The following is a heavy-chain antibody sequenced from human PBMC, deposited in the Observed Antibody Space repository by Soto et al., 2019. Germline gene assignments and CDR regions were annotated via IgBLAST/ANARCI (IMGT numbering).Heavy chain of an antibody. D-gene: IGHD3-22*01. CDR3: ERARRRYYDTNDYTAFAI. V-gene: IGHV1-69*02. CDR1: GGSFSSYS. J-gene: IGHJ3*02. CDR2: TIPLLNIA. Sequence: GASVKVSCKASGGSFSSYSISWVRQVPGQGLEWMGRTIPLLNIANYAQKFQGRVTISADKSTNTAYMELSSLRSDDTAVFYCERARRRYYDTNDYTAFAIWGQGTMVTVSS.